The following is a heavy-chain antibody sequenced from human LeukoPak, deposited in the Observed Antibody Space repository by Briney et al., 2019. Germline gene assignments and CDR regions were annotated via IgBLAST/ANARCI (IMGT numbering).Heavy chain of an antibody. CDR3: ASAREYCESGECYEYFQH. D-gene: IGHD2/OR15-2a*01. Sequence: SETLSLTCTVSGGSISSYYWSWIRQPPGKGLEWIGYIYYSGSTNYNPSLKSRVTISVDTSKNQFSLKLSSVTAADTAVYYCASAREYCESGECYEYFQHWGQGTLVTVSS. CDR2: IYYSGST. J-gene: IGHJ1*01. CDR1: GGSISSYY. V-gene: IGHV4-59*01.